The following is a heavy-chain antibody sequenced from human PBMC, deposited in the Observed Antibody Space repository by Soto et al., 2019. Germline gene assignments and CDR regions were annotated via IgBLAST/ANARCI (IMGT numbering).Heavy chain of an antibody. Sequence: ASVKVSCKASGYTFTSYYMHWVRQAPGQGLEWMGIINPSGGSTSYAQKFQGRVTMTRDTSTSTVYMELSSLRSEDTAVYYCARRLQEVYYHYGMDVWGQGTTVTVSS. D-gene: IGHD4-4*01. CDR1: GYTFTSYY. CDR2: INPSGGST. CDR3: ARRLQEVYYHYGMDV. V-gene: IGHV1-46*01. J-gene: IGHJ6*02.